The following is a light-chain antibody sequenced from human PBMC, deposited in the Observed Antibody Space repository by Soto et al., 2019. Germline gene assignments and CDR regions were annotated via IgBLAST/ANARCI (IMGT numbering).Light chain of an antibody. J-gene: IGKJ1*01. Sequence: DIVMTQSPDSLTVSLGERATINCKSSQSLVYSDNNVNYLAWYQQKPGQPPRLLIYWASTRASGVPGRFSGCVSGTDFTFTISSLQAEDVAVYSCQQYYSSPPDFGQGTKLEIK. V-gene: IGKV4-1*01. CDR2: WAS. CDR3: QQYYSSPPD. CDR1: QSLVYSDNNVNY.